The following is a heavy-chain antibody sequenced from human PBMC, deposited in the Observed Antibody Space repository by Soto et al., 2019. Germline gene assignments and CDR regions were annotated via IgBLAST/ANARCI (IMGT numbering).Heavy chain of an antibody. CDR3: ARDARYCSGGSCCCGMDV. D-gene: IGHD2-15*01. V-gene: IGHV3-21*01. CDR1: GFTFSSYS. J-gene: IGHJ6*02. CDR2: ISSSSSYI. Sequence: GGSLRLSCAASGFTFSSYSMNWVRQAPGKGLEWVSSISSSSSYIYYADSVKGRFTISRDNAKNSLYLQMNSLRAEDTAVYYCARDARYCSGGSCCCGMDVWGQGTTGTVS.